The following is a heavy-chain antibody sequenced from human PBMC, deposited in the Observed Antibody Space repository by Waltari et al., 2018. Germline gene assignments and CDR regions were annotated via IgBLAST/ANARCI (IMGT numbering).Heavy chain of an antibody. CDR3: ARDSGITGTVDY. CDR1: GFTFSRYS. CDR2: ISMSSSYI. D-gene: IGHD1-7*01. Sequence: EVQLVESGGGLVKPGGYLRLSCAASGFTFSRYSMHWVRQAPGKGLEWVSSISMSSSYIYYADSVKGRFTISRDNAKNSLYLQMNSLRAEDTAVYYCARDSGITGTVDYWGQGTLVTVSS. V-gene: IGHV3-21*01. J-gene: IGHJ4*02.